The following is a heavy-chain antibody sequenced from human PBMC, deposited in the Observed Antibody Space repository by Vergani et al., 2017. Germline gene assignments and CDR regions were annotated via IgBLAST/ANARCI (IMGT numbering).Heavy chain of an antibody. D-gene: IGHD5-12*01. CDR1: GFTFNPYA. V-gene: IGHV3-23*01. CDR3: AKANPRNSGYDYLYYYHAMDV. CDR2: ISGSGGST. J-gene: IGHJ6*02. Sequence: EVQLLESGGDLVQPGGSLRLSCAASGFTFNPYAMNWVRQAPGKGLEWVSGISGSGGSTYYAGSVKGRFTISRASSKNTLYLQMNSLSAGDTAVYYCAKANPRNSGYDYLYYYHAMDVWGQGTTVTVSS.